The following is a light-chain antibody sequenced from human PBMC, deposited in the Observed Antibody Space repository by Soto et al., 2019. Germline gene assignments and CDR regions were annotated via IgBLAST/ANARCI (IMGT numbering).Light chain of an antibody. CDR1: SSDVGAYNF. J-gene: IGLJ3*02. CDR3: YSYAGRNIWV. CDR2: EVT. Sequence: QSALTQPASVSGSPGQSITISCTGTSSDVGAYNFVSWYQHHPGRAPKLIIYEVTIRPSGVSNRFSGSKSGNTASLTVSGLQADDEAVYYCYSYAGRNIWVFGGGTKLTVL. V-gene: IGLV2-14*01.